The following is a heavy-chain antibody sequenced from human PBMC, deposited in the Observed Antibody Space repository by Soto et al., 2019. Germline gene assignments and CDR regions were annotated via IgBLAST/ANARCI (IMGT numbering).Heavy chain of an antibody. CDR2: INAANGDI. CDR1: GYTFTSYG. CDR3: VRRHCSATGIDWFDP. V-gene: IGHV1-3*01. Sequence: ASVKASCKASGYTFTSYGNHWVRHAPGQMLAWMGCINAANGDIKYSPKLQGRVTIARCTAASAAYMELSSLRSEDTAVYYCVRRHCSATGIDWFDPWGQGTLVTVSS. D-gene: IGHD6-13*01. J-gene: IGHJ5*02.